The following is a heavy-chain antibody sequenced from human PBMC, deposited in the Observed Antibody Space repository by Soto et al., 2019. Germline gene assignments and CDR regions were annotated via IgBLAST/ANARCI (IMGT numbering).Heavy chain of an antibody. V-gene: IGHV4-31*03. J-gene: IGHJ4*02. CDR3: ARVDYYDSSGYYAGNDY. CDR2: IYYSGST. Sequence: SETLSLTCTVSGGSISSSSYYWGWIRQPPGKGLEWIGYIYYSGSTYYNPSLKSRVTISVDTSKNQFSLKLSSVTAADTAVYYCARVDYYDSSGYYAGNDYWGQGTLVTVSS. D-gene: IGHD3-22*01. CDR1: GGSISSSSYY.